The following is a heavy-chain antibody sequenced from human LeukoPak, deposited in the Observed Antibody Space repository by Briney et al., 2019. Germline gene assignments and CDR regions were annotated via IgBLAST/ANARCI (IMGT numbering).Heavy chain of an antibody. D-gene: IGHD3-3*01. CDR2: INSDGGST. J-gene: IGHJ6*02. Sequence: GGSLRLSCAASGFTLDDYAMHWVRQAPGKGLVWVSRINSDGGSTSYADSVKGRFTISRDNAKNTLYLQMNSLRAEDTAVYYCAREAGGIFGVVILYGMDVWGQGTTVTVSS. V-gene: IGHV3-74*01. CDR1: GFTLDDYA. CDR3: AREAGGIFGVVILYGMDV.